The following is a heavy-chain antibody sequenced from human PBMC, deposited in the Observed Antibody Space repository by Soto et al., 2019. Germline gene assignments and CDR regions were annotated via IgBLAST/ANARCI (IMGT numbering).Heavy chain of an antibody. V-gene: IGHV3-23*01. J-gene: IGHJ5*02. Sequence: EVQLLDSGGGLVQPGGSLRLSCAASGFTFSSSAMSWVRQAPGKGLEWVSAVSGSGGTTYYADSVRGRLTISRDNSKNTLYLQINSLRAEDTAIYFCARCTVDTIVTSGWCHYLDPWGQGTLVTVSS. D-gene: IGHD6-19*01. CDR2: VSGSGGTT. CDR3: ARCTVDTIVTSGWCHYLDP. CDR1: GFTFSSSA.